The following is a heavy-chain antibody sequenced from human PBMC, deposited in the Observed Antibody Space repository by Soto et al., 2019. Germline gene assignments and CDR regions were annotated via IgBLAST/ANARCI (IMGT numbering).Heavy chain of an antibody. D-gene: IGHD3-3*01. Sequence: GRSLRLSCGASGFTFSRSEMYWVRRAPGKGLEWISYIHPGGQTIFYAESVKGRFTISRDNAKNSVYLQMNRLRAEDKAVYYCASLGWSWGQGTMVTVSS. V-gene: IGHV3-48*03. J-gene: IGHJ3*01. CDR1: GFTFSRSE. CDR3: ASLGWS. CDR2: IHPGGQTI.